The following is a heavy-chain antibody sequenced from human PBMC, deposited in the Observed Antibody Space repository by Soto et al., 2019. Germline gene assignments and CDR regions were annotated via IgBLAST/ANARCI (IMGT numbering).Heavy chain of an antibody. CDR3: ASLHLEARYAFDI. J-gene: IGHJ3*02. CDR2: INAGNGNT. Sequence: ASVKVSCKASGGTFTSYAMHWVRQAPGQRLEWMGWINAGNGNTKYSQKFQGRVTITRDTSASTAYMELSSLRSEDTAVYYCASLHLEARYAFDIWGQGTMVTVSS. CDR1: GGTFTSYA. V-gene: IGHV1-3*01.